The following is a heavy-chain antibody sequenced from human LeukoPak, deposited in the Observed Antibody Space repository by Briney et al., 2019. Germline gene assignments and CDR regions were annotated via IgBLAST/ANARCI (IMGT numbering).Heavy chain of an antibody. CDR3: ASPYYYGSGYYYGMDV. Sequence: GASVKVSCKASGYTFTSYGISWVRQAPGQGLEWMGRIIPILGIANYAQKFQGRVTITADKSTSTAYMELSSLRSEDTAVYYCASPYYYGSGYYYGMDVWGQGTTVTVSS. CDR1: GYTFTSYG. CDR2: IIPILGIA. D-gene: IGHD3-10*01. J-gene: IGHJ6*02. V-gene: IGHV1-69*04.